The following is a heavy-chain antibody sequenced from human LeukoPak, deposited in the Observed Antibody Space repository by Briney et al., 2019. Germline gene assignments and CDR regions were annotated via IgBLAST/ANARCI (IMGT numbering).Heavy chain of an antibody. V-gene: IGHV3-30*18. Sequence: GRSLRLSCAASGFTFSSYGMHWVRQAPGKGLEWVAVISYDGSNKYYADSVKGRFTISRDNSKNTLYLQMNSLRAEDTAVYYCAKGGYCSSTSCKDAFDIRGQGTMVTVSS. D-gene: IGHD2-2*01. CDR2: ISYDGSNK. CDR1: GFTFSSYG. CDR3: AKGGYCSSTSCKDAFDI. J-gene: IGHJ3*02.